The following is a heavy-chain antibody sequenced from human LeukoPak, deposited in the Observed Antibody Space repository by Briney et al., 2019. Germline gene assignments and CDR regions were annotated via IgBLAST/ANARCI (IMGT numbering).Heavy chain of an antibody. D-gene: IGHD2-15*01. J-gene: IGHJ5*02. V-gene: IGHV3-7*01. CDR3: ARWARYCSSGSCHSWFDP. CDR1: GFTFRSCW. Sequence: GGSLRLSCAASGFTFRSCWMSWVRQAPGKGLEWVANMKLDGSEEYYVDSVKGRFTISSDNAKNSLYLQMNSLRVDDTAVYYCARWARYCSSGSCHSWFDPWGQGTLVTVSS. CDR2: MKLDGSEE.